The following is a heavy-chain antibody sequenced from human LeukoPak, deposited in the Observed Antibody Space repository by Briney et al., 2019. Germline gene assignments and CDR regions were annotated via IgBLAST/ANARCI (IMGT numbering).Heavy chain of an antibody. D-gene: IGHD3-10*01. V-gene: IGHV4-59*08. CDR1: GASINTYY. CDR2: ISYSGTT. Sequence: SETLSLTCTVSGASINTYYWSWIRQPPGKRLEYIAYISYSGTTNYNPSLQSRVTMSIDTSNNQFSLRLSSVTAADPAVYYCARLAGGLLSNFDYWGQGTLVTVSS. CDR3: ARLAGGLLSNFDY. J-gene: IGHJ4*02.